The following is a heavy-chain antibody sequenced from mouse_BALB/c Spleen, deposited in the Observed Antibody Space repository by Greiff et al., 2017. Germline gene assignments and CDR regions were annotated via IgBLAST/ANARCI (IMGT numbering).Heavy chain of an antibody. CDR2: IYPGAGDT. J-gene: IGHJ2*01. CDR3: APLYDANLDY. V-gene: IGHV1-80*01. D-gene: IGHD2-1*01. CDR1: GYAFSSYW. Sequence: VKLMESGAELVRPGSSVKISCKASGYAFSSYWMNWVKQRPGQGLEWIGQIYPGAGDTNYNGKFKGKATLTADKSSSTAYMQLSSLTSEDSAVYFCAPLYDANLDYWGQGTTLTVSA.